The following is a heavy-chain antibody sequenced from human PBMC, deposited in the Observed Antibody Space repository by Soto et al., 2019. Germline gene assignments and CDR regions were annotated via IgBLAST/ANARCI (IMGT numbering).Heavy chain of an antibody. CDR1: GGSITSYY. J-gene: IGHJ4*02. CDR2: IYYNGNI. CDR3: ATGRVYFGSEY. Sequence: QVQLQESGPGLVKPLETLSLTCTVPGGSITSYYWSWVRQPPGKGLEWIGYIYYNGNITYNPSLKSRLTISLDPSKNQFSLRLSSVTAADTAVYYCATGRVYFGSEYWGQGTLVTVSS. D-gene: IGHD3-10*01. V-gene: IGHV4-59*01.